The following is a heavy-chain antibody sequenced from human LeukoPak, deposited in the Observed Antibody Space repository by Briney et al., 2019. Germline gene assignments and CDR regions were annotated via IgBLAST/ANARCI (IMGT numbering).Heavy chain of an antibody. CDR1: GGSISSSNW. Sequence: MASETLSLTCAVSGGSISSSNWWSWVCQPPGKGLAWIGEIYHSGSTNYNPSLKSRVTISVDKSKNQFSLKLSSVTAADTAVYYCARLRYIAAAGPAGFDPWGQGTLVTVSS. CDR3: ARLRYIAAAGPAGFDP. D-gene: IGHD6-13*01. J-gene: IGHJ5*02. CDR2: IYHSGST. V-gene: IGHV4-4*02.